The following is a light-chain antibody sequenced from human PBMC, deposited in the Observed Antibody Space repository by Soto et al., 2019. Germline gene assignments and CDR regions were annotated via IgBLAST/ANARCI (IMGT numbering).Light chain of an antibody. CDR1: QGIRND. J-gene: IGKJ1*01. Sequence: AIQITQSPSSLSASVGDSVTITCPSSQGIRNDLGWYQQKPGKAPKLLIYAASSLQSGVPSRFSGSGSGTDFTLTISSLQPEDFATYYCLQDYNYPRTFGQGTKVDIK. CDR2: AAS. CDR3: LQDYNYPRT. V-gene: IGKV1-6*01.